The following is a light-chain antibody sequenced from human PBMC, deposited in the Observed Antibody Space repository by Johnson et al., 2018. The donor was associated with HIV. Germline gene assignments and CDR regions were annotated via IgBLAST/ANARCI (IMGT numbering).Light chain of an antibody. J-gene: IGLJ1*01. V-gene: IGLV1-51*02. CDR3: GTWDSSLSAGGV. CDR2: ENT. Sequence: QSVLTQPPSVSAAPGQKVTISCSGSSSNIGNNYVSWYQQLPGTAPKLLIYENTKRPSGIPDRFSGSKSGTSATLGITGLPTGDEADYYCGTWDSSLSAGGVFGTGTKVTFL. CDR1: SSNIGNNY.